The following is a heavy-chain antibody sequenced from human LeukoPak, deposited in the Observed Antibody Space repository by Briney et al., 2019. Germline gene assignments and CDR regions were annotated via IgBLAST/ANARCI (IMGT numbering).Heavy chain of an antibody. CDR2: MNPNSGNT. Sequence: ASVKVSCKASGYTFTSYYMHWVRQATGQGLEWMGWMNPNSGNTGYAQKFQGRVTITRNTSISTAYMELSSLRSEDTAVYYCARRAYYYMDVWGKGTTVTVSS. CDR3: ARRAYYYMDV. J-gene: IGHJ6*03. CDR1: GYTFTSYY. V-gene: IGHV1-8*03.